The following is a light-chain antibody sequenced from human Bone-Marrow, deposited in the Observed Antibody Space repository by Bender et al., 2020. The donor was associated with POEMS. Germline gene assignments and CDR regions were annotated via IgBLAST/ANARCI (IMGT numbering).Light chain of an antibody. V-gene: IGLV1-36*01. CDR3: TRWENSLSVWF. CDR2: NDN. J-gene: IGLJ3*02. CDR1: SSNIGNHV. Sequence: QSVVTQPPSLSEAPRQRVTISCSGSSSNIGNHVVTWYQQLPGPAPKLLIYNDNLLPPGVPDRFSASKSGTSATLTKSELRSRMGAIISGTRWENSLSVWFFGGGTKLTVL.